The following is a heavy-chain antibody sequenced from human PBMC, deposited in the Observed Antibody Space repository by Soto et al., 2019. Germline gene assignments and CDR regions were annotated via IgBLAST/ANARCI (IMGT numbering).Heavy chain of an antibody. CDR2: IWYDGSNK. D-gene: IGHD2-2*01. J-gene: IGHJ6*02. V-gene: IGHV3-33*01. CDR1: GFTFSSYG. CDR3: ARDGPGTSSLYYYYGMDV. Sequence: GGSLRLSCAASGFTFSSYGMHWVRQAPGKGLEWVAVIWYDGSNKYYADSVKGRFTISRDNSKNTLYLQMNSLRAEDTAVYYCARDGPGTSSLYYYYGMDVWGQGTTVTV.